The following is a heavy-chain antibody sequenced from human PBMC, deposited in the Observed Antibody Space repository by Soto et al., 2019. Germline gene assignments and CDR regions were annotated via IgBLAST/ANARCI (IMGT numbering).Heavy chain of an antibody. D-gene: IGHD1-20*01. J-gene: IGHJ5*02. V-gene: IGHV3-23*01. CDR1: GFTFSTRA. CDR3: AKQTITAGMKYFDP. CDR2: ISGTGATT. Sequence: EVQLLESGGGLVQPGGSLTLSCAASGFTFSTRAMSWVRQAPWKGLEWVSAISGTGATTLYADSVEGRFSISRDNFRNMLYLQMNSLRVEDTAVYYCAKQTITAGMKYFDPWGQGALVTVSS.